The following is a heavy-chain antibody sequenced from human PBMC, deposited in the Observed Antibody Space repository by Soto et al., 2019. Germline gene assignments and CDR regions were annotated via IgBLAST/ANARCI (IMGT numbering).Heavy chain of an antibody. Sequence: SETPSLTRSVTGDSIGSRRSYLGWIGQAPGKGLEWIGSIYYSGSTYNNPSLRSRVSMSIDTSKDQFSLKLKSVTAADTALYFCARQRTSVVTQAYFDVWGPGSLVTGSS. CDR3: ARQRTSVVTQAYFDV. CDR2: IYYSGST. V-gene: IGHV4-39*01. D-gene: IGHD2-21*02. J-gene: IGHJ4*02. CDR1: GDSIGSRRSY.